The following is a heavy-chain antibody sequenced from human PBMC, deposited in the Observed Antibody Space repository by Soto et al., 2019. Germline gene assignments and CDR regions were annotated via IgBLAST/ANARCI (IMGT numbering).Heavy chain of an antibody. Sequence: GGSLRLSCAASGFTFSSYSMNWVRQAPGKGLEWVSCISGSSTIYYAGSVKGRFTITRDNAKNTQYLQMNSLRDEDTAVYYCARDTAFGWTARHYCCDSWGQGTLVTVSS. D-gene: IGHD6-6*01. J-gene: IGHJ4*02. CDR3: ARDTAFGWTARHYCCDS. CDR1: GFTFSSYS. CDR2: ISGSSTI. V-gene: IGHV3-48*02.